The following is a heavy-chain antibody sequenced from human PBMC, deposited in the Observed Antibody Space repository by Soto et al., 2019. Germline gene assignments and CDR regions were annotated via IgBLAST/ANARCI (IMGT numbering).Heavy chain of an antibody. J-gene: IGHJ6*04. CDR1: Y. V-gene: IGHV4-59*01. CDR3: ARDDAAGKMDV. CDR2: VYYRGNT. Sequence: YWSWFRQPPGKGLEWIAYVYYRGNTNYNPSLKSRLTASVSTSKNQFSLQLHSVTAADTAVYYCARDDAAGKMDVWGKGTTVTVSS. D-gene: IGHD6-13*01.